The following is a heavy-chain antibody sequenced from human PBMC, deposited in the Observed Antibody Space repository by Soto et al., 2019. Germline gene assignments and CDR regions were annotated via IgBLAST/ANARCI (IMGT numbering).Heavy chain of an antibody. CDR1: GYTFTSYD. Sequence: ASVKVSCKASGYTFTSYDINWVRQATGQGLEWMGWMNPNSGNTGYAQKFQGRVTMTRNTSISTAYMELSSLRSEDTAVYYCARGGAQTGTDKNYYYYMDVWGKGTTVTVSS. J-gene: IGHJ6*03. CDR2: MNPNSGNT. V-gene: IGHV1-8*01. CDR3: ARGGAQTGTDKNYYYYMDV. D-gene: IGHD1-1*01.